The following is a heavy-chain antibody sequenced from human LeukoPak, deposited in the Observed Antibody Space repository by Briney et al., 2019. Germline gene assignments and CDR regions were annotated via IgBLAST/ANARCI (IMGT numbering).Heavy chain of an antibody. D-gene: IGHD2-21*01. Sequence: KPGGSLRLSYAASGFTFSSYSMNWVRQAPGKGLEWVSSISSSSSYIYYADSVKGRFTISRDNAKNSLYLQMNSLRAEDTAVYYCAKDIGGAPLSGYYMDVWGKGTTVTVSS. CDR2: ISSSSSYI. CDR3: AKDIGGAPLSGYYMDV. V-gene: IGHV3-21*01. J-gene: IGHJ6*03. CDR1: GFTFSSYS.